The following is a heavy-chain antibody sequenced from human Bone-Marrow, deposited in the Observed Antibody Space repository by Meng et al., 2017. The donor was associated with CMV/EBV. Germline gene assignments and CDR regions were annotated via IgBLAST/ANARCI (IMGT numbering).Heavy chain of an antibody. CDR3: ARATYYDYGFDY. CDR1: GFTLPLNS. D-gene: IGHD3-16*01. CDR2: LSDARST. V-gene: IGHV3-66*02. J-gene: IGHJ4*02. Sequence: SWSASGFTLPLNSVLTLLHAPGAWLKAISLLSDARSTYYADSVKGLFTISRDNSKNTLYLQMNSLRAEDTAVYYCARATYYDYGFDYWGQGTLVTVSS.